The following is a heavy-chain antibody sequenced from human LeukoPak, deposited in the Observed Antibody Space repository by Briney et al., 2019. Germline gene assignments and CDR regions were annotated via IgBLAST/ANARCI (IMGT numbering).Heavy chain of an antibody. CDR2: ISGSGGST. Sequence: GGSLRLSCAASGFTFSSYAMSWVRQAPGKGLEWVSAISGSGGSTYYADSVKGRFTISRDNSKNTLFLQMNSLRAKDTAVYYCAKDLKRAMVSHGMDVWGQGTTVTVSS. J-gene: IGHJ6*02. CDR3: AKDLKRAMVSHGMDV. D-gene: IGHD5-18*01. CDR1: GFTFSSYA. V-gene: IGHV3-23*01.